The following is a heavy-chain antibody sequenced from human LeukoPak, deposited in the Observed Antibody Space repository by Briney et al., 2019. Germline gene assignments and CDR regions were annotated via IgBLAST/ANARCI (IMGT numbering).Heavy chain of an antibody. J-gene: IGHJ4*02. CDR2: IRFDGNEK. CDR1: GIIFSTSD. CDR3: AKEQEGRRAAFDY. Sequence: GGSLRLACAASGIIFSTSDMHWVRQAPGEGLEWVAFIRFDGNEKYYADSVKGRFIISRDNSKNTLYLQMSSLRAEDTAVYYCAKEQEGRRAAFDYWGQGTLVTVSS. D-gene: IGHD2-15*01. V-gene: IGHV3-30*02.